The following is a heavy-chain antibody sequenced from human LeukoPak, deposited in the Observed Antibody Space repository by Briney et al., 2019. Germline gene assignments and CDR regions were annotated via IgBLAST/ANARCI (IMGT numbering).Heavy chain of an antibody. V-gene: IGHV3-7*01. CDR1: GFTLSSYW. CDR2: IKQDGSEK. Sequence: GGSLRLSCAASGFTLSSYWMSWVRQAPGKGLEWVANIKQDGSEKYYVDSVKGRLTISRDNGKNSLYLQLNSLRAEDTAVYYCAREDTAMVFPFDYWGQGTLVTVSS. D-gene: IGHD5-18*01. CDR3: AREDTAMVFPFDY. J-gene: IGHJ4*02.